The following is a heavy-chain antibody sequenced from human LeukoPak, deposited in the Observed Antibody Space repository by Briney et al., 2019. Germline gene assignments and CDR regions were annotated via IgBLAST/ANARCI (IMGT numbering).Heavy chain of an antibody. CDR3: ARAGSGSGWYFDY. Sequence: ASVKVSCKATGYDFTSVGITWVRQAPGQGLEWMGWISPYNGDTRYVQKLQGRVTMTTDTSTSTAYMELRSLRFDDTAVFYCARAGSGSGWYFDYWGQGTLVTVSS. CDR2: ISPYNGDT. D-gene: IGHD6-19*01. J-gene: IGHJ4*02. V-gene: IGHV1-18*01. CDR1: GYDFTSVG.